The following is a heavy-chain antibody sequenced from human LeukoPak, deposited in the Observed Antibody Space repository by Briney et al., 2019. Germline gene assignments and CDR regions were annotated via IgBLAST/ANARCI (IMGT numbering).Heavy chain of an antibody. CDR1: AFTFSNDY. V-gene: IGHV3-53*01. Sequence: PGGSLRLSCVASAFTFSNDYMSWVRQAPGKGLEWVSVIYSGGFTYYADSVKGRFTISRDNSKNTLYLQMNSLRAEDTAVYYCARGYGRIDVWGQGTMVTVSS. D-gene: IGHD4-17*01. CDR2: IYSGGFT. CDR3: ARGYGRIDV. J-gene: IGHJ3*01.